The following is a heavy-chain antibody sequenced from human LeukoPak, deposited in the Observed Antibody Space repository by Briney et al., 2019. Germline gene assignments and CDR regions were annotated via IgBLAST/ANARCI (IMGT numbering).Heavy chain of an antibody. CDR1: GGSVSSSGYY. V-gene: IGHV4-39*07. D-gene: IGHD6-13*01. CDR2: IYSFTGST. Sequence: SETLSLTCSVSGGSVSSSGYYWGWMRQPPGKGLEWIGLIYSFTGSTYYTPPLKSRVTISVDTSKNQFSLKLSSVTAADTAVYYCARLGPYSSPEDYWGQGTLVTVSS. J-gene: IGHJ4*02. CDR3: ARLGPYSSPEDY.